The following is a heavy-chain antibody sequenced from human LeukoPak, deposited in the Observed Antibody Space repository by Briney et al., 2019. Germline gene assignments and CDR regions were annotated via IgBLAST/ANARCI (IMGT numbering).Heavy chain of an antibody. CDR3: ASPSLYDIFSFDY. J-gene: IGHJ4*02. V-gene: IGHV3-53*01. D-gene: IGHD3-9*01. CDR1: GFNVTTNY. CDR2: IGGRDGST. Sequence: GGSLRLSCAASGFNVTTNYMSWVRQAPGKGLEWVSVIGGRDGSTYYADSVKGRFTISRDNSKNTLYVQMNSLRAEDTAVYYCASPSLYDIFSFDYWGQGTLVTVSS.